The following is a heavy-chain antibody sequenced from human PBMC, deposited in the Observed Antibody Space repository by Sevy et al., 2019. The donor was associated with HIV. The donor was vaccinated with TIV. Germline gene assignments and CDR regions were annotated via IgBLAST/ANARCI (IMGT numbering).Heavy chain of an antibody. D-gene: IGHD2-15*01. CDR3: AIADSLIGYCSGGSCYEYYYGMDL. J-gene: IGHJ6*02. Sequence: SETLSLTCAISGDSVSSNSAAWNWIRQSPSRGLEWLGSTYYRSKWYNDYAVSVKSRITINPDTSKNQFSLQLNSVTPEDTAVYYRAIADSLIGYCSGGSCYEYYYGMDLWGQGTTVTVSS. V-gene: IGHV6-1*01. CDR2: TYYRSKWYN. CDR1: GDSVSSNSAA.